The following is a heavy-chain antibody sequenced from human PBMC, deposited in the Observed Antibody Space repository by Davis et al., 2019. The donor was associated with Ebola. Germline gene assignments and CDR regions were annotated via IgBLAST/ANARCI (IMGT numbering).Heavy chain of an antibody. CDR1: GLTFSSYA. J-gene: IGHJ5*02. D-gene: IGHD3-3*01. CDR3: AKDLEMMKAGDYGFWSDYYGLDT. CDR2: NSISGCST. V-gene: IGHV3-23*01. Sequence: ESLKTPCAAPGLTFSSYAITRVRQAPGKGLEGVSGNSISGCSTYYADSVKGRFTISRDKSKNTLYLQMNNLRAEDPAVYYCAKDLEMMKAGDYGFWSDYYGLDTWGQGTLVTVSS.